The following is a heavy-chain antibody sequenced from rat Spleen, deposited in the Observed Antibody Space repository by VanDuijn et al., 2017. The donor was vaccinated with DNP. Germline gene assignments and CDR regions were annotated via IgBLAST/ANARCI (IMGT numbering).Heavy chain of an antibody. CDR3: ARATHTTGIPFYFDY. J-gene: IGHJ2*01. D-gene: IGHD1-7*01. Sequence: EVQLVESGGGLVQPGRSLKLSCAVSGFTFSSYYMAWVRQAPTKGLEWVAYISTGGGSSYYRHSVKGRFTISRDNAKNTQYLQMDSLRSEDTATYYCARATHTTGIPFYFDYWGQGVMVTVSS. CDR1: GFTFSSYY. V-gene: IGHV5S13*01. CDR2: ISTGGGSS.